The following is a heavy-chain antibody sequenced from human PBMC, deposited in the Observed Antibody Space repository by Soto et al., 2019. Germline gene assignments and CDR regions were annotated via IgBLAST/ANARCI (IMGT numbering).Heavy chain of an antibody. CDR2: TNPSDGST. Sequence: GASVKVSCKASGYSLTSYYMHWLRQAPGQGLEWMGITNPSDGSTNYAQKFQGRVTMTSDTSTSTVYMEMSSLRSEDTAMYYCARSYVTSRPIDFWGQGTLVTVSS. V-gene: IGHV1-46*01. CDR1: GYSLTSYY. D-gene: IGHD3-10*02. J-gene: IGHJ4*02. CDR3: ARSYVTSRPIDF.